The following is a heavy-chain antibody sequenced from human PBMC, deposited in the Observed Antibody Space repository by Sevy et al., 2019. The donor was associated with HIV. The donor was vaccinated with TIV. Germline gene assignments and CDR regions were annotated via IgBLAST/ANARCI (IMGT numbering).Heavy chain of an antibody. Sequence: ASVKVSCKASGGTFSSYAISWVRQAPGQGLEWMGGIIPIFGTANYAQKFQGTVTITADESTSTAYMELSSLRSEDTAVYYCARDRVVTAGGWFDPWGQGTLVTVSS. CDR1: GGTFSSYA. J-gene: IGHJ5*02. V-gene: IGHV1-69*13. CDR2: IIPIFGTA. D-gene: IGHD2-2*01. CDR3: ARDRVVTAGGWFDP.